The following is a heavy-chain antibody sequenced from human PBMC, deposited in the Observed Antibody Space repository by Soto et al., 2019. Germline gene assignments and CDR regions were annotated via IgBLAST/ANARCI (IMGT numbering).Heavy chain of an antibody. CDR1: GGTFNSYA. V-gene: IGHV1-69*06. CDR2: IIPMFGTV. J-gene: IGHJ6*02. D-gene: IGHD1-1*01. CDR3: ARVPGTNYYYGMDV. Sequence: QVQLVQSGAEVKKPGSTVKVSCKASGGTFNSYAFSWERQAPGQGLEWVGGIIPMFGTVNYAQKFQGRVTITADKSPSTAYMELSSLRSDDTAVYYCARVPGTNYYYGMDVWGQGTTVTVFS.